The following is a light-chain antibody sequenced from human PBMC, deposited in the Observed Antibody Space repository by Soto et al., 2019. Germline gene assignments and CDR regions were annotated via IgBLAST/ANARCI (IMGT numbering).Light chain of an antibody. Sequence: DIQMTQSPSSLSASVGDRVTITCRASQSIGTSLNWYQQKTGRAPKLLIYAASTLQSGVPSRFSGSGSGTDFTLTIGSLQPEDFASYSCQQAYSAPHTFVQGTNLEI. V-gene: IGKV1-39*01. J-gene: IGKJ2*01. CDR1: QSIGTS. CDR3: QQAYSAPHT. CDR2: AAS.